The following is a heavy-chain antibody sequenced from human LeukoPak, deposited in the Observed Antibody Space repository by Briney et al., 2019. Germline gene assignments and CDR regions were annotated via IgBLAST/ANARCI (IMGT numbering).Heavy chain of an antibody. Sequence: SETLSLTCAVYGGSVSGYYWNWIRQPPGKGLEWIGEINHGGSTNYNPSLKSRVTISVDTSKNQFSLNLSSVTAADTAVYYCARGGTMIRGVIPRDYWGQGTLVTVSS. CDR3: ARGGTMIRGVIPRDY. V-gene: IGHV4-34*01. D-gene: IGHD3-10*01. J-gene: IGHJ4*02. CDR2: INHGGST. CDR1: GGSVSGYY.